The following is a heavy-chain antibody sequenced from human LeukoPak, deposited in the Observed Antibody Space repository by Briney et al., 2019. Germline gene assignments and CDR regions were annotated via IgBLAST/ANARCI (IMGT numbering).Heavy chain of an antibody. CDR2: ISDEGHQK. Sequence: GRSLRLSFAASGFTLSDYAMHWVRQGPGKGPEWVAVISDEGHQKYYGDSVKGRFTISRDNPKNTLYLQMNSLRAEDTAVYYCAKWITGKTRYFDYWGQGTLVTVSS. V-gene: IGHV3-30-3*02. CDR1: GFTLSDYA. CDR3: AKWITGKTRYFDY. D-gene: IGHD1/OR15-1a*01. J-gene: IGHJ4*02.